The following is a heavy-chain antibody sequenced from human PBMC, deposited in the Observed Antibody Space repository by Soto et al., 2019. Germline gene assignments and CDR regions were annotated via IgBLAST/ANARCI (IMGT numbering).Heavy chain of an antibody. D-gene: IGHD2-15*01. V-gene: IGHV4-39*01. J-gene: IGHJ6*02. CDR2: IFYSGST. Sequence: SETLSLTCTVSGGSISSSSYYWGWIRQPPGMGLEWIGSIFYSGSTYYNPSLKSRVTISVDTSKNQFSLKLSSVTAADTAVYYCARHLTYCSAGSCYSDFPYYGMDVWGQGTTVTVS. CDR3: ARHLTYCSAGSCYSDFPYYGMDV. CDR1: GGSISSSSYY.